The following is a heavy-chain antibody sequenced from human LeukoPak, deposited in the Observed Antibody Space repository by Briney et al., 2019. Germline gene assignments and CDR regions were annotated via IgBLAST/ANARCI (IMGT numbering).Heavy chain of an antibody. V-gene: IGHV4-34*01. CDR1: GGSFSGYY. Sequence: SETLSLTCAVYGGSFSGYYWSWIRQPPGMGLEWIGEINHSGSTNYNPSLKSRVTISVDTSKNQFSLKLSSVTAADTAVYYCARLTYYYGSGSIRGFDYWGQGTLVTVSS. J-gene: IGHJ4*02. CDR2: INHSGST. D-gene: IGHD3-10*01. CDR3: ARLTYYYGSGSIRGFDY.